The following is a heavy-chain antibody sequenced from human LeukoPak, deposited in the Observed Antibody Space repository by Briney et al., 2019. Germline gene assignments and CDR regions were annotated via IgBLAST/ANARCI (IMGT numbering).Heavy chain of an antibody. V-gene: IGHV4-4*07. D-gene: IGHD6-6*01. Sequence: PSETLSLTCTVSGGSICTYYWNWIRQPAGKGLEWIGRLYTSGNTNYNPSLKSRVTISVDKSKNQFSLKLNSVTAADTAVYYCARDYVYSRSSGYFLFYTDVWGKGTTVTVSS. CDR1: GGSICTYY. CDR3: ARDYVYSRSSGYFLFYTDV. CDR2: LYTSGNT. J-gene: IGHJ6*03.